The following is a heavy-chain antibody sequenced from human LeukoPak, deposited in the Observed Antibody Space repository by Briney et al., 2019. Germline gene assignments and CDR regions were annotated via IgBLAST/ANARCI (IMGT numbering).Heavy chain of an antibody. CDR1: GFTFIRYS. J-gene: IGHJ4*02. CDR3: ARDSGLSGYYFDH. Sequence: GGSLRLSCAASGFTFIRYSLNWVRRAPGKGLEWVAYVNSESTTISYADSVRGRFTISRDNARDSVYLQMNSLRAEDTAVYYCARDSGLSGYYFDHWGQGTPVTVSS. V-gene: IGHV3-48*01. D-gene: IGHD3-3*01. CDR2: VNSESTTI.